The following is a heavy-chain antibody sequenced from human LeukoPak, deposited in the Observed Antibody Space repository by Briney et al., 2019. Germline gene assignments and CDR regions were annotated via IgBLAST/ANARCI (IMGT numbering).Heavy chain of an antibody. V-gene: IGHV3-23*01. CDR1: GFTFSTYA. Sequence: LAGGSLRLSCAASGFTFSTYAMNWVRQAPGKGLEWVSAISGSGGSTYYADSVKGRFTISRDNSKNTLYLQMNSLRAEDTAVYYCAKDPPSSYYDSSGPLGDYWGQGTLVTVSS. CDR3: AKDPPSSYYDSSGPLGDY. CDR2: ISGSGGST. D-gene: IGHD3-22*01. J-gene: IGHJ4*02.